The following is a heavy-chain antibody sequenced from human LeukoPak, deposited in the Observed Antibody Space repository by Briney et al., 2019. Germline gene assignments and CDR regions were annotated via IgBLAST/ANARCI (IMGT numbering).Heavy chain of an antibody. J-gene: IGHJ1*01. D-gene: IGHD6-13*01. CDR3: ARDFGYSSSWYSQYFQH. CDR2: ISAYNGNT. Sequence: GASVKVSCKASGYTFTSYGISWVRQSPGQGLEWIGWISAYNGNTNYAQKLQGRVTMTTDTSTSTAYMELRSLRSDDTAVYYCARDFGYSSSWYSQYFQHWGQGTMVTVSS. V-gene: IGHV1-18*01. CDR1: GYTFTSYG.